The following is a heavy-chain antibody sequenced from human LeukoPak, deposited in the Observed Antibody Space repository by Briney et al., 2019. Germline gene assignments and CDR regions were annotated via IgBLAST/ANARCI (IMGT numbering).Heavy chain of an antibody. CDR2: IYITGST. J-gene: IGHJ1*01. D-gene: IGHD4-23*01. V-gene: IGHV4-61*02. Sequence: SETLSLTCSVSGDSIRSGSFHWNWIRQPAGKGLERIGRIYITGSTDYNPSLKSRVTMSVDTSNNQFSLKLTSVIAADTAVYYCAKSWGYAANSLHIQHWGQGARVIVSA. CDR3: AKSWGYAANSLHIQH. CDR1: GDSIRSGSFH.